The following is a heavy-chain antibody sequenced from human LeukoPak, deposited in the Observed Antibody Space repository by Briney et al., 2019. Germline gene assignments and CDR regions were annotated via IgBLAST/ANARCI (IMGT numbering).Heavy chain of an antibody. J-gene: IGHJ4*02. CDR3: ASPILAAAWDY. CDR2: IIPILGIA. CDR1: GGTFSSYT. D-gene: IGHD6-13*01. Sequence: SVKVSRKASGGTFSSYTISWVRQAPGQGLEWMGRIIPILGIANYAQKFQGRVTITADKSTSTAYMELSSLKASDTAMYYCASPILAAAWDYWGQGTLVTVSS. V-gene: IGHV1-69*02.